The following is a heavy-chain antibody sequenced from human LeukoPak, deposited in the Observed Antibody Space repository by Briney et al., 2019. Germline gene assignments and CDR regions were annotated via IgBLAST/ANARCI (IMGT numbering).Heavy chain of an antibody. D-gene: IGHD4-17*01. V-gene: IGHV4-59*01. Sequence: SETLSLTCTVSGGSISSYYRSWIRQPPGKGLEWIGYIYYSGSTNYNPSLKSRVTISVDTSKNQFSLKLSSVTAADTAVYYCASYTTVTTAGDYFQHWGQGTLVTVSS. CDR2: IYYSGST. J-gene: IGHJ1*01. CDR3: ASYTTVTTAGDYFQH. CDR1: GGSISSYY.